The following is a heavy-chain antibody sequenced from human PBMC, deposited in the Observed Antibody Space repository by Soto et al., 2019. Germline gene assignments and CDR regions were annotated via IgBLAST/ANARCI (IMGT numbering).Heavy chain of an antibody. CDR3: ARVLYYGSGLDAFDI. CDR2: INAGNGNT. CDR1: GYTFTSYA. J-gene: IGHJ3*02. V-gene: IGHV1-3*01. Sequence: ASVKVSCKASGYTFTSYAMHWVRQALGQRLEWMGWINAGNGNTKYSQKFQGRVTITRDTSASTAYMELSSLRSEDTAVYYCARVLYYGSGLDAFDIWGQGTMVTVSS. D-gene: IGHD3-10*01.